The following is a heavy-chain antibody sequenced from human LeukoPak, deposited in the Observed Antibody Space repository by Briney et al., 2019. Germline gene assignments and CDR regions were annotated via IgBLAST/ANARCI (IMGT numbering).Heavy chain of an antibody. CDR3: ARLPTYCSSTSCYTSYYMDV. Sequence: GGSLRLSCAASGFTFDVYGMSWVRQAPGKGLEWVSGINWNGGSTGYADSVKGRFTISRDNAKNSLYLQMNSLRAEDTALYYCARLPTYCSSTSCYTSYYMDVWGKGTTVTVSS. D-gene: IGHD2-2*02. V-gene: IGHV3-20*04. CDR1: GFTFDVYG. CDR2: INWNGGST. J-gene: IGHJ6*03.